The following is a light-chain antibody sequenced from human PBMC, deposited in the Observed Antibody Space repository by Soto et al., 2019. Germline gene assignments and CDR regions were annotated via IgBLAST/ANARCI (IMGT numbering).Light chain of an antibody. CDR2: DAA. Sequence: EIVLTQSPGTLSLSPGERATLSCRASQSVSSSYLAWYQQKPGQAPRLLIYDAASRATGIPDRFSGSGSGTDFTLTISRLEPEDFAVYYCQQYGTSLTWTFGQGTKVEIK. V-gene: IGKV3-20*01. CDR3: QQYGTSLTWT. J-gene: IGKJ1*01. CDR1: QSVSSSY.